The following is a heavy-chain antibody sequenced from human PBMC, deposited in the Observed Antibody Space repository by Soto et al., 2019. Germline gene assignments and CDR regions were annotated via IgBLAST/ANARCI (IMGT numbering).Heavy chain of an antibody. D-gene: IGHD6-13*01. J-gene: IGHJ4*02. CDR3: AHRRYGAAAGIY. CDR1: GFSLSTSGVG. CDR2: IYWDDDK. Sequence: QITLKESGPTLVKPTQTLTLTCTFSGFSLSTSGVGVGWIRQPPGKALEWLALIYWDDDKRYSPSLKSRLTITKDTSKNQVVLTMTNTDPVDTATYYCAHRRYGAAAGIYWGQGTLVTVSS. V-gene: IGHV2-5*02.